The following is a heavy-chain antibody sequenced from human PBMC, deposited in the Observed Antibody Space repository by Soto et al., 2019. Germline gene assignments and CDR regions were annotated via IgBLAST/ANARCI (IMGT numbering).Heavy chain of an antibody. D-gene: IGHD2-2*01. CDR2: IIPILGIA. V-gene: IGHV1-69*02. Sequence: GASVKVSCKASGGTFSSYTISWVRQAPGQGLEWMGRIIPILGIANYAQKFQGRVTITADKSTSTAYMGLSSLRSEDTAVYYCASAGRCASCYAPGDYWGQGTLVTVSS. CDR1: GGTFSSYT. J-gene: IGHJ4*02. CDR3: ASAGRCASCYAPGDY.